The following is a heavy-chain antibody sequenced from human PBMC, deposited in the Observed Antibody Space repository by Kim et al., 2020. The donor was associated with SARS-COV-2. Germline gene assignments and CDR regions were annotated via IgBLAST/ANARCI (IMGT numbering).Heavy chain of an antibody. CDR3: ARDGEATIGGAIDY. D-gene: IGHD5-12*01. V-gene: IGHV4-31*02. J-gene: IGHJ4*02. Sequence: NPTLKSRVTISVDTSKNQFSLKRSSGTAADTAVYYCARDGEATIGGAIDYWGQGTLVTVSS.